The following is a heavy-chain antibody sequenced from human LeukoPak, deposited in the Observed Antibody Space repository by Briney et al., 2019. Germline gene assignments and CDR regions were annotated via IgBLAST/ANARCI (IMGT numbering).Heavy chain of an antibody. Sequence: SETLSLTCTVSGGSISSSSYYWGWIRQPPGKGLEWIGSIYYSGSTYYNPSLKSRVTISVDTSKNQFSLKLSSVTAADTAVYYCASPRFGELSWFDPWGQGTLVTVSS. V-gene: IGHV4-39*01. CDR3: ASPRFGELSWFDP. CDR1: GGSISSSSYY. J-gene: IGHJ5*02. D-gene: IGHD3-10*01. CDR2: IYYSGST.